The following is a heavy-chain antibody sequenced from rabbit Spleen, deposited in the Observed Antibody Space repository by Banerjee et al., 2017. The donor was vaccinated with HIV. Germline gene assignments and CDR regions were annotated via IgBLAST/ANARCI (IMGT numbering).Heavy chain of an antibody. D-gene: IGHD1-1*01. CDR2: TVGGRSTFP. J-gene: IGHJ6*01. Sequence: QEQLEESGGDLVKPEGSLTLTCKASGFSFSSNDYMCWVRQAPGKGLEWIACTVGGRSTFPYYASWAKGRFTISKASSTTVTLQMTSLTAADTATYFCARDTATSFSTYGMDLWGPGTLVTVS. CDR1: GFSFSSNDY. V-gene: IGHV1S45*01. CDR3: ARDTATSFSTYGMDL.